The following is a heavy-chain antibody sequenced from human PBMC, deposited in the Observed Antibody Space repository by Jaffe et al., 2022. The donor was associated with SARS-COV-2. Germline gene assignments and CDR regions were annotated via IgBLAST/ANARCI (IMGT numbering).Heavy chain of an antibody. CDR3: ARTADCLSASCYRQFDS. CDR2: ISHDGSSK. V-gene: IGHV3-30-3*01. CDR1: GFTFSTSA. Sequence: QVQLVESGGDVVQPGRSLRLSCAASGFTFSTSAMHWVRQAPGKGPEWMSVISHDGSSKDYADSVKGRFTISRDNSKNILYLQMNSLRVEDTAVFYCARTADCLSASCYRQFDSWGQGTLVTVSS. D-gene: IGHD2-2*01. J-gene: IGHJ4*02.